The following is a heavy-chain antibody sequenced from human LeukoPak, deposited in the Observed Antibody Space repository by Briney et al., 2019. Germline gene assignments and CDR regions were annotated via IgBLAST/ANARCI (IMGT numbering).Heavy chain of an antibody. D-gene: IGHD3-22*01. CDR3: ARASEYYYDSSGYYSHHFDY. CDR1: GYTFTSYG. V-gene: IGHV1-2*02. J-gene: IGHJ4*02. Sequence: ASVKVSCKASGYTFTSYGISWVRQAPGQGLEWMGWINPNSGGTNYAQKFQGRVTMTRDTSISTAYMELSRLRSDDTAVYYCARASEYYYDSSGYYSHHFDYWGQGTLVTVSS. CDR2: INPNSGGT.